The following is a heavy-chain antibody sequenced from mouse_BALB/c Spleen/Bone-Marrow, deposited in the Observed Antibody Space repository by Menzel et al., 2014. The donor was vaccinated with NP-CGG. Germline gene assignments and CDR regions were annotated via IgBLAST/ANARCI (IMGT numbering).Heavy chain of an antibody. Sequence: VQLQQSGAELVRPGASVKLSCKASGYTFTTYWMHWVKQRPGQGLEWIGEINPRDGRTNYSEKFKSKATLTVDKSSNTAYMQLSSLTSEDSAVYYCARRDSSGYLFDYWGQGTTLTVSS. J-gene: IGHJ2*01. V-gene: IGHV1S81*02. D-gene: IGHD3-2*01. CDR1: GYTFTTYW. CDR2: INPRDGRT. CDR3: ARRDSSGYLFDY.